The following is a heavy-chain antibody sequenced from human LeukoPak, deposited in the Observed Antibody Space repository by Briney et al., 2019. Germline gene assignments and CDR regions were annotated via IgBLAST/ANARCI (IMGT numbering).Heavy chain of an antibody. D-gene: IGHD1-26*01. J-gene: IGHJ4*02. CDR3: AKGRRCGSYVHYFDY. Sequence: PGRSLRLSCAASGFTFSSYGMHWVRQAPGKGLEWVAVISYDGSNKYYADSVKGRFTISRDNSKNTVYLQMNSLRVEDTAVYYCAKGRRCGSYVHYFDYWGQGTLVTVSS. CDR1: GFTFSSYG. V-gene: IGHV3-30*18. CDR2: ISYDGSNK.